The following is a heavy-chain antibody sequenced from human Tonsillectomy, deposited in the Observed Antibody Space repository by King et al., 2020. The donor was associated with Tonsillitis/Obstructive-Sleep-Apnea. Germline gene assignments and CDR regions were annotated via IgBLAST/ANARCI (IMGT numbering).Heavy chain of an antibody. CDR1: GGSFSGYY. CDR3: AGRYCSSFSCHHFYMDV. CDR2: INHSGST. Sequence: VQLQQWGAGLLKPSETLSLTCAVYGGSFSGYYWSWIRQPPGKGLEWIGEINHSGSTNYNPSLKGRVTISVDTSKNQFSLKLSSVTAADTAVYYWAGRYCSSFSCHHFYMDVWGKGTTVTVSS. J-gene: IGHJ6*03. V-gene: IGHV4-34*01. D-gene: IGHD2-2*01.